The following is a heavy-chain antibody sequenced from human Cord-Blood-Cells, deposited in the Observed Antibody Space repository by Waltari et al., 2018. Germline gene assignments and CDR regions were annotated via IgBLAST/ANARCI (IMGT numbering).Heavy chain of an antibody. D-gene: IGHD3-3*01. Sequence: QLQLQESGPGLVKPSETLSLTCTVPGGSISSSSYYWGWIRQPPGKGLEWIGSIYYSGSTYYNPSLKSRVTISVDTSKNQFSLKLSSVTAADTAVYYCARSIGVVINWFDPWGQGTLVTVSS. CDR2: IYYSGST. CDR1: GGSISSSSYY. CDR3: ARSIGVVINWFDP. V-gene: IGHV4-39*01. J-gene: IGHJ5*02.